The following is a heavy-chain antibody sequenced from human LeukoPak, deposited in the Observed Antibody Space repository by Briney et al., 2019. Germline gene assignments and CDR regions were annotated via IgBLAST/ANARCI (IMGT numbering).Heavy chain of an antibody. Sequence: KSGGSLRLSCAASGFTFSTYSMNWVRQAPGKGLEWVSSISRSSSYIYYVDSVKGRFTISRDDAKNSLYLQMNSPRADDTAVYYCARDGAFRIYDYWGQGTLVTVSS. CDR1: GFTFSTYS. J-gene: IGHJ4*02. V-gene: IGHV3-21*01. CDR2: ISRSSSYI. D-gene: IGHD3-3*02. CDR3: ARDGAFRIYDY.